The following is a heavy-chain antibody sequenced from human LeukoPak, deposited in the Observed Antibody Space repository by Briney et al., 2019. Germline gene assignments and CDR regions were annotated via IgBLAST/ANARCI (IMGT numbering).Heavy chain of an antibody. D-gene: IGHD1-26*01. Sequence: PGGSLRLSCTASGFTFSSYAVSWVRQAPGKGLEWVSAISGSGGSTYYADSVKGRFTISRDNSKNTLYLQMNSLRAEDTAVYYCARTPHDSGSYYFDYWGQGTLVTVSS. J-gene: IGHJ4*02. V-gene: IGHV3-23*01. CDR2: ISGSGGST. CDR3: ARTPHDSGSYYFDY. CDR1: GFTFSSYA.